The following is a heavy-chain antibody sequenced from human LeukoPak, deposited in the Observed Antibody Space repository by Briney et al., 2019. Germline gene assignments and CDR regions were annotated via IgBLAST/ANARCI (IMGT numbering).Heavy chain of an antibody. CDR3: ASLPATEEGAFDI. CDR1: GGSISSYY. Sequence: SETLSLTCTVSGGSISSYYWSWIRQPPGKGLEWIGYIYTSGSTNYNPSLKSRVTISVDTSENQFSLKLSSVTAADTAVYYCASLPATEEGAFDIWGQGTMVTVSS. J-gene: IGHJ3*02. V-gene: IGHV4-4*09. D-gene: IGHD4-17*01. CDR2: IYTSGST.